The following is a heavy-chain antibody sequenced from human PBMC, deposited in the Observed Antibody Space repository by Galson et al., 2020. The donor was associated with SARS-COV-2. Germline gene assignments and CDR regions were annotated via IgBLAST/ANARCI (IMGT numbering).Heavy chain of an antibody. CDR2: IFYSGNT. CDR3: ARPGGHNHFGPGSYWDS. V-gene: IGHV4-39*01. Sequence: SETLSLTCTVSGGSINWSYYYWAWIRQPPGKGLEWIGSIFYSGNTYYNPSLRSRVTISVDTSKNQFSLKLSSMTAADTAVYYCARPGGHNHFGPGSYWDSWGQGTLVTVSS. D-gene: IGHD3-10*01. CDR1: GGSINWSYYY. J-gene: IGHJ4*02.